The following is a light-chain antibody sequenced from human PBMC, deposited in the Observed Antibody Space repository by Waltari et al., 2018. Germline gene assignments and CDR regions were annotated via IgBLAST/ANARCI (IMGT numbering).Light chain of an antibody. V-gene: IGLV2-8*01. CDR1: NSDVGAYNY. J-gene: IGLJ1*01. CDR3: SSYAHNNHFV. CDR2: EVT. Sequence: QSVLTQPPSATGSPGQSVTISCTGTNSDVGAYNYVSWYQQHPGKVPKPVIYEVTKRPSGVPDRFSGSKSGNTASLTVSGLQADDEADYYCSSYAHNNHFVFGTGTKVTVL.